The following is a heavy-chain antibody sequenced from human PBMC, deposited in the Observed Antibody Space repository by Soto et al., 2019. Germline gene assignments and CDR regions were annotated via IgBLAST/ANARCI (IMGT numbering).Heavy chain of an antibody. CDR1: GGSVSSGSYY. CDR3: AREYSSSRYYYGMDV. D-gene: IGHD6-6*01. CDR2: IYYSGST. V-gene: IGHV4-61*01. Sequence: SETLSLTCTVSGGSVSSGSYYWSWIRQPPGKGLEWIGYIYYSGSTNYNPSLKSRVTISVDTSKNQFSLKLSSVTAADTAVYYCAREYSSSRYYYGMDVWGQGTTVTVSS. J-gene: IGHJ6*02.